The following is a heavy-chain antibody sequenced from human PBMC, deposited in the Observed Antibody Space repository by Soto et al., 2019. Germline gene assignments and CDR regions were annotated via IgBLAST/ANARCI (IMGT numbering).Heavy chain of an antibody. CDR1: GGSFSGYY. J-gene: IGHJ5*02. CDR3: ARIAATGRPIGGFVP. Sequence: SETLSLTCAVYGGSFSGYYWSWIRQPPGKGLEWIGYIYYSGSTNHNPSLKSRVTISVDTSKNQFSLKLSSVTAADTAVYFCARIAATGRPIGGFVPWGQGTLVTVSS. V-gene: IGHV4-34*11. CDR2: IYYSGST. D-gene: IGHD6-13*01.